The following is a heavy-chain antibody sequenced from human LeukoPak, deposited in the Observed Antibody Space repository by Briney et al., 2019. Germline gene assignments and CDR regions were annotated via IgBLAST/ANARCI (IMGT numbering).Heavy chain of an antibody. CDR2: ISSSSSYI. J-gene: IGHJ4*02. Sequence: GGSLRLSCAASGFTFSSYSMNWVRQAPGKGLEWVSSISSSSSYIYYADSVKGRFTISRDNAKNSLYLQMNSLRAEDTAVYYSARSAYCGGDCYSRGYYFAYWGQGTLVTVSS. V-gene: IGHV3-21*01. CDR1: GFTFSSYS. D-gene: IGHD2-21*02. CDR3: ARSAYCGGDCYSRGYYFAY.